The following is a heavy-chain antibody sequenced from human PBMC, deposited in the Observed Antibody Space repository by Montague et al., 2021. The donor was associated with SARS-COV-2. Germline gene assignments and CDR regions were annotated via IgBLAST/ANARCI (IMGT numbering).Heavy chain of an antibody. CDR1: GDSISSYY. V-gene: IGHV4-59*01. Sequence: SETLSLTCTVSGDSISSYYWNWIWQPPGKGLEWIGYIYNSGTTNYDPSVKSRVTISVDTSKNQFSLKLNSVTAADTAVYYCARGGGYCSGGSCYYWFDPWGQGTLVTVSS. CDR3: ARGGGYCSGGSCYYWFDP. D-gene: IGHD2-15*01. J-gene: IGHJ5*02. CDR2: IYNSGTT.